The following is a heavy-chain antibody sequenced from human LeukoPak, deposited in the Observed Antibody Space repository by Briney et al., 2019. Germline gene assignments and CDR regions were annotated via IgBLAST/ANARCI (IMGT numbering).Heavy chain of an antibody. CDR3: ARMDITFFDY. CDR2: IYYSGST. Sequence: PSGTLSLTCTVSGGSISSYYWSWIRQPPGKGLEWIGYIYYSGSTNYNPSLKSRVTISVDTSKNQLSLKLSSVTAADTAVYYCARMDITFFDYWGQGTLVTVSS. J-gene: IGHJ4*02. D-gene: IGHD2-2*03. CDR1: GGSISSYY. V-gene: IGHV4-59*01.